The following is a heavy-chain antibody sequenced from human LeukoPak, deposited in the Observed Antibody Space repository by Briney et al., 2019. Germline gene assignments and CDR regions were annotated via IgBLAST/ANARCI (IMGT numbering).Heavy chain of an antibody. D-gene: IGHD3-10*01. CDR2: IYTSGST. CDR1: GGSISSGSYY. J-gene: IGHJ5*02. V-gene: IGHV4-61*02. Sequence: SETLSLTCTVSGGSISSGSYYWSWIRQPAGKGLEWIGRIYTSGSTNYNPSLKSRVTISVDTSKNQFSLKLSPVTAADTAVYYCARGSRGAMETWGQGTLVTVSS. CDR3: ARGSRGAMET.